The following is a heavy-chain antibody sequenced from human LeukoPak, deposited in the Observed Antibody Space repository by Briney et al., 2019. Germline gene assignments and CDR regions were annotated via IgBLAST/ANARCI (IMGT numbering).Heavy chain of an antibody. D-gene: IGHD4-17*01. CDR3: ARDPGASRAYGPFDY. CDR2: ISWDGGST. V-gene: IGHV3-43D*03. J-gene: IGHJ4*02. CDR1: GFTFDDYA. Sequence: PGGSLRLSCAASGFTFDDYAMHWVRQAPGKGLEWVSLISWDGGSTYHADSVKGRFTISRDNSKTSPYLQMNSLRAEDTAVYYCARDPGASRAYGPFDYWGQGTLVTVSS.